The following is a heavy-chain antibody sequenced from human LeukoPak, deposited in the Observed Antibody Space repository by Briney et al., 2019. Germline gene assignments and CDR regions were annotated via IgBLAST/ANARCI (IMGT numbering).Heavy chain of an antibody. Sequence: ASVKVSCKASGYTFTIYGISWVRQAPGQGLERMGWISAYNGTTNYAQKLQGRVTMTTDTSTSTAYMELRGLRSDDTAVYYCARDAKGIAVAGIGYYYYGMDVWGQGTTVTVSS. CDR2: ISAYNGTT. CDR3: ARDAKGIAVAGIGYYYYGMDV. CDR1: GYTFTIYG. V-gene: IGHV1-18*01. J-gene: IGHJ6*02. D-gene: IGHD6-19*01.